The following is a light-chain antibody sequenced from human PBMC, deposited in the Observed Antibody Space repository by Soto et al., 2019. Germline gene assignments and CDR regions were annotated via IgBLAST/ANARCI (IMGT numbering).Light chain of an antibody. J-gene: IGKJ1*01. CDR2: DAS. V-gene: IGKV3-20*01. Sequence: EIVLTQSPGTLSLSPGERATLSCRASQTVYSTYLAWYQKTPRQPPRVFIYDASSRATGIPDRFSGSASGTDFTLTISRLEPEDFAVYYCQQYGTSPKTFGQGTKVEIK. CDR3: QQYGTSPKT. CDR1: QTVYSTY.